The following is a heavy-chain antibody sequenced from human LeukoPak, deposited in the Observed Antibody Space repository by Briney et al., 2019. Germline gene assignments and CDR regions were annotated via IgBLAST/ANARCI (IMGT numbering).Heavy chain of an antibody. CDR1: GYTFTGYY. CDR2: INPNSGGP. CDR3: ARVRRTGWEPLAY. V-gene: IGHV1-2*02. J-gene: IGHJ4*02. Sequence: ASVKVSCKASGYTFTGYYMHWVRQAPGQGLEWMGWINPNSGGPNYAQKFQGRVTMTRDTSISTAYMELSRLRSDDTAVYYCARVRRTGWEPLAYWGQGTLVTVSS. D-gene: IGHD1-26*01.